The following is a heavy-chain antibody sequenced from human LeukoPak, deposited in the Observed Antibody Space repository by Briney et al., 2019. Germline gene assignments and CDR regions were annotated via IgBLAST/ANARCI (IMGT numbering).Heavy chain of an antibody. Sequence: SETLSLTCTVSGGSISSGGYYWSWIRQHPGKGLEWIGYIYYSGSTNYNPSLKSRVTISVDTSKNQFSLKLSSVTAADTAVYYCARGVYDFWSGYFDYWGQGTLVTVSS. J-gene: IGHJ4*02. D-gene: IGHD3-3*01. CDR1: GGSISSGGYY. CDR3: ARGVYDFWSGYFDY. CDR2: IYYSGST. V-gene: IGHV4-61*08.